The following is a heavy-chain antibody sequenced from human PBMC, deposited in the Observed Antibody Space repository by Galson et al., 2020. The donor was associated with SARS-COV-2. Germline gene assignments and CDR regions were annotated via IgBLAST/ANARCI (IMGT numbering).Heavy chain of an antibody. J-gene: IGHJ5*01. V-gene: IGHV3-23*01. CDR3: VKHSTGYYYFDS. CDR1: GFTFRTCA. D-gene: IGHD3-22*01. Sequence: GESLKISCAVSGFTFRTCAMTWVRQAPGKGLEWVSGISESGKTTFYAASVKGRFTISRDDSKDSLFLQLNSLRVEDTAVYYCVKHSTGYYYFDSWGHGTPVTVSS. CDR2: ISESGKTT.